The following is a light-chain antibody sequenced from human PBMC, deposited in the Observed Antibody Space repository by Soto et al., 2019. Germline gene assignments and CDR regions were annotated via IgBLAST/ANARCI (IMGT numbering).Light chain of an antibody. J-gene: IGKJ5*01. Sequence: ESMLTQSPATLSFSPGDRATPSCKASQSVSSHLAWYQQTPDQAPRLLIYEASNRATGIPARFSGSGSGTDFTLIISSLEPEDFAVYYCQQRSNWPPITFGQGTRLEIK. CDR3: QQRSNWPPIT. CDR1: QSVSSH. CDR2: EAS. V-gene: IGKV3-11*01.